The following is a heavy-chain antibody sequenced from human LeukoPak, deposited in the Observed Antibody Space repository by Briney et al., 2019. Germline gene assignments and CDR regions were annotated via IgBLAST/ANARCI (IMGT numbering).Heavy chain of an antibody. J-gene: IGHJ4*02. Sequence: GGSLRLSCAASGFTFSSYGMHWVRQAPGKGLEWVAVISYDGSSKYYTDSVKGRFTISRDNSKNTLYLQMNSLRAEDTAVYYCAKDGYYYDSSGYYDFDYWGQGTLVTVSS. D-gene: IGHD3-22*01. V-gene: IGHV3-30*18. CDR2: ISYDGSSK. CDR1: GFTFSSYG. CDR3: AKDGYYYDSSGYYDFDY.